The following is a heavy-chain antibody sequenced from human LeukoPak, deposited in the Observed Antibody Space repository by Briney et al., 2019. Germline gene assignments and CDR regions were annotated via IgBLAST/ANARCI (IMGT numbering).Heavy chain of an antibody. CDR1: GDSISSNSYY. CDR2: AYYSGIT. Sequence: SETLSHTCTVSGDSISSNSYYWGWIRQPPGKGLECIGIAYYSGITYYNPSLKSRVTISVDTSKNQFSLKLSPVTAADTAVYYCARHYHYYGSGSYVDYWGQGTLVTVSS. V-gene: IGHV4-39*01. D-gene: IGHD3-10*01. CDR3: ARHYHYYGSGSYVDY. J-gene: IGHJ4*02.